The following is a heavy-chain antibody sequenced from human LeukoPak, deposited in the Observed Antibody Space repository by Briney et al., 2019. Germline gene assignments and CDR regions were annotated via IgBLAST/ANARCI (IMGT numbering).Heavy chain of an antibody. J-gene: IGHJ4*02. V-gene: IGHV1-2*02. D-gene: IGHD3-22*01. CDR2: ITLHSGDT. CDR1: GDTLTVHY. CDR3: AKAGSPSITMIVVVNCFDY. Sequence: ASVKVSCKASGDTLTVHYIHWVRQGPGQGLEWLGWITLHSGDTHYVQKFQGRLTMTSDTSISTGYLELRRVQFDDTAVYYCAKAGSPSITMIVVVNCFDYWGQGTLVTVSS.